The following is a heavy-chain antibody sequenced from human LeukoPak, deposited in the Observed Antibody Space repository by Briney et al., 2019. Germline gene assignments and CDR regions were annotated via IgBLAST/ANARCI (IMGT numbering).Heavy chain of an antibody. Sequence: ASVKVSCKASGYTFSGYYMHWVRQAPGQGLEWMGWINPNSGGTNYAQKFQGRVTMTRDTSIGTAYMDLSRLTSDDTAFYYCARGGTICSGGDCYLNWLDPWGQGTLVTVSS. D-gene: IGHD2-21*02. J-gene: IGHJ5*02. CDR3: ARGGTICSGGDCYLNWLDP. V-gene: IGHV1-2*02. CDR1: GYTFSGYY. CDR2: INPNSGGT.